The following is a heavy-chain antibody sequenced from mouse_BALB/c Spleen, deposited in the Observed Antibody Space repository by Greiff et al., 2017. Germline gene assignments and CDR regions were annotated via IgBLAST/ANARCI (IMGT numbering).Heavy chain of an antibody. CDR3: ASSSYGYPLAY. J-gene: IGHJ3*01. Sequence: VQLQQSGAELVKPGASVKLSCTASGFNIKDTYMHWVKQRPEQGLEWIGRIDPANGNTKYDPKFQGKATITADTSSNTAYLQLSSLTSEDTAVYYCASSSYGYPLAYWGQGTLVTVSA. D-gene: IGHD1-2*01. V-gene: IGHV14-3*02. CDR2: IDPANGNT. CDR1: GFNIKDTY.